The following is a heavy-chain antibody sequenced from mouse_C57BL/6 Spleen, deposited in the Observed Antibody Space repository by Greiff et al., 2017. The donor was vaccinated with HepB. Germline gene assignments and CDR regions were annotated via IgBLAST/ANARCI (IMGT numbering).Heavy chain of an antibody. Sequence: VQLQQSGAELVKPGASVKISCKASGYAFSSYWMNWVKQRPGKGLEWIGQIYPGDGDTNYNGKFKGKATLTADKSSSTAYMQLSSLTSEDSAVYFCARGDYSNYEDYWGQGTTLTVSS. CDR2: IYPGDGDT. D-gene: IGHD2-5*01. V-gene: IGHV1-80*01. CDR1: GYAFSSYW. CDR3: ARGDYSNYEDY. J-gene: IGHJ2*01.